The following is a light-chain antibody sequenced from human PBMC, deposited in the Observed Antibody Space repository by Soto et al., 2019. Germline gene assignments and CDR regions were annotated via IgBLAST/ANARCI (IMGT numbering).Light chain of an antibody. CDR2: DAS. Sequence: EIVLTQSPAALSLSPRERATLSCRASQSVSSYLAWYQQKPGQAPRLLIYDASNRATGIPARFSGSGSGTDFTLTISSLEPEDFAVYYCQQRSNWPPGLTFGGGTKVDIK. CDR3: QQRSNWPPGLT. J-gene: IGKJ4*01. V-gene: IGKV3-11*01. CDR1: QSVSSY.